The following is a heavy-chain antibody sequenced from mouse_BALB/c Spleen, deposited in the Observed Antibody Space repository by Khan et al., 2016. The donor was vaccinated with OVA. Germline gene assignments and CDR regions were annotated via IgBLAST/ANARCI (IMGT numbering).Heavy chain of an antibody. CDR2: ISPGSGDT. V-gene: IGHV1-77*01. D-gene: IGHD1-2*01. CDR1: GYTFTDYY. J-gene: IGHJ3*01. CDR3: ARRNYFGYTFAY. Sequence: QVQLQQSGAELARPGASVKLSCKASGYTFTDYYINWVKQRTGQGLKWIGEISPGSGDTYYNEKFKGKATLTADKSSNTAYMQLSSLTSEASAVYFCARRNYFGYTFAYWGQGTLVTVSA.